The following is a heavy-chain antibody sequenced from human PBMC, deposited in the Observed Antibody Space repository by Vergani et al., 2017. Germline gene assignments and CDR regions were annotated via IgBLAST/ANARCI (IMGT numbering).Heavy chain of an antibody. J-gene: IGHJ4*02. CDR2: IIPIFGTA. CDR3: ARGGEVTPHLLDY. Sequence: QVQLVQSGAEVKKPGSSVKVSCKASGGTFSSYAISWVRQAPGQGLEWMGRIIPIFGTANYAQKFQGRVTITADKYTRTAYMGLSSLRSEDTAVYYGARGGEVTPHLLDYWGQGTLVTVSS. D-gene: IGHD4-23*01. CDR1: GGTFSSYA. V-gene: IGHV1-69*14.